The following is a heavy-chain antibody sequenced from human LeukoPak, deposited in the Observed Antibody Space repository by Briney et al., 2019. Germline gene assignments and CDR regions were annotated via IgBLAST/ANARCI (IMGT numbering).Heavy chain of an antibody. CDR1: GGSISSSNW. Sequence: SETLSLTCAVSGGSISSSNWWSWVRQPPGKGLEWIGEIYHSGSTYYNPSLKSRVTISVDRSKNQFSLKLSSVTAADTAVYYCARGRRYCSGGSCTDFDYWGQGTLVTVSS. V-gene: IGHV4-4*02. CDR3: ARGRRYCSGGSCTDFDY. CDR2: IYHSGST. J-gene: IGHJ4*02. D-gene: IGHD2-15*01.